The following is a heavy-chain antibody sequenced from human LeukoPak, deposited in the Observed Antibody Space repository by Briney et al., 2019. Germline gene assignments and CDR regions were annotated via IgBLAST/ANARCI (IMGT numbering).Heavy chain of an antibody. Sequence: ASVKVSCKASGYTFTGYYMHWVRQAPGQGLEWMGWINPNSGGTNHAQKFQGRVTMTRDTSISTAYIELSRLRSDDTAVYYCARELNSGSQPLDYWGQGTLVTVSS. D-gene: IGHD1-26*01. V-gene: IGHV1-2*02. CDR2: INPNSGGT. J-gene: IGHJ4*02. CDR3: ARELNSGSQPLDY. CDR1: GYTFTGYY.